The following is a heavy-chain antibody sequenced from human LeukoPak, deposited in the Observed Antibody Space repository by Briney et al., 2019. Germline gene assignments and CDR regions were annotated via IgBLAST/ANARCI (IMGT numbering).Heavy chain of an antibody. Sequence: GASVKVSCKASGYTFTGYFMHWVRQAPGQGLEWMGWINPNSGGTNYAQKFQGRVTMTRDTSISTVYMELSRLRSDDTAVYFCARGQTLVWVGEYHDPWGQGTLVTVSS. J-gene: IGHJ5*02. CDR3: ARGQTLVWVGEYHDP. CDR2: INPNSGGT. D-gene: IGHD3-10*01. CDR1: GYTFTGYF. V-gene: IGHV1-2*02.